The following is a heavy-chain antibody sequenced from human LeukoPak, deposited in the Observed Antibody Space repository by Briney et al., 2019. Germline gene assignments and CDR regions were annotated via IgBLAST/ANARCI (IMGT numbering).Heavy chain of an antibody. CDR3: ARSVLWFGESLDY. Sequence: GESLTLSCPAFGFSVSSNYMSWVRQAPGKGLEWVSVIYSGGSTYYADSVKGRFTISRDNSKNTLYLQMNSLRAEDTAVYYCARSVLWFGESLDYWGQGTLVTVSS. D-gene: IGHD3-10*01. CDR1: GFSVSSNY. J-gene: IGHJ4*02. CDR2: IYSGGST. V-gene: IGHV3-53*01.